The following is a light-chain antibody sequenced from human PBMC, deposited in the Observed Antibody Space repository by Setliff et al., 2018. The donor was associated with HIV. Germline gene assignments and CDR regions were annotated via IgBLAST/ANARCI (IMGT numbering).Light chain of an antibody. J-gene: IGLJ1*01. V-gene: IGLV2-14*03. CDR2: DVT. CDR3: SSYTTTSILYV. Sequence: LTQPASVSGSPGQSITISCSGSSSDIGTYNYVSWYQQHPGRAPKLIIYDVTHRPSGVSARFSASKSGNTASLTISGLRAEDEADYYCSSYTTTSILYVFGTGTKSPS. CDR1: SSDIGTYNY.